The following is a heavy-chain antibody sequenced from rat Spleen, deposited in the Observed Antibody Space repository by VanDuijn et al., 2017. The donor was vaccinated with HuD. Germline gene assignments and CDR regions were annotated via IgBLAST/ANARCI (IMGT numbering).Heavy chain of an antibody. J-gene: IGHJ3*01. Sequence: EVQLVESGGGLVQPGRSLKLSCAASGFTFSNYDMAWVRQAPTKGLEWVATINYDDSTTYYRDSVKGRFTISRDNAKSTLYLQMDSLRSEDTATYYCVRQDTSGYSNWFTYWGQGTLVTVSS. CDR3: VRQDTSGYSNWFTY. D-gene: IGHD4-3*01. V-gene: IGHV5-29*01. CDR1: GFTFSNYD. CDR2: INYDDSTT.